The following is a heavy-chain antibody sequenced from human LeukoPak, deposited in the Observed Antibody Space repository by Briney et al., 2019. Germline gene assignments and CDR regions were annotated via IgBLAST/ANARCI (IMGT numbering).Heavy chain of an antibody. CDR3: ARDFKAGYSSSWYHY. J-gene: IGHJ4*02. CDR2: INPSGGST. CDR1: GYTFTGYY. V-gene: IGHV1-46*01. D-gene: IGHD6-13*01. Sequence: GASVKVSCKASGYTFTGYYIHWVRQAPGQGLEWMGIINPSGGSTSYAQKFQGRVTMTRDMSTSTVYMELSSLRSEDTAVYYCARDFKAGYSSSWYHYWGQGTLVTVSS.